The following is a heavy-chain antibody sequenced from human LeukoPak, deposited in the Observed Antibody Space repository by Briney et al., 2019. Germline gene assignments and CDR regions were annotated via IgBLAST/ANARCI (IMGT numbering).Heavy chain of an antibody. CDR1: GGSISTYY. V-gene: IGHV4-59*01. CDR2: IYYSGSS. Sequence: SETLSLTCTVPGGSISTYYWSWIRQPPGKGLEWIGYIYYSGSSNYNPSLKSRGTISVDTSKNQFSLNLSSVTAADTAVYYCARGYSSGYGRLFDLWGQGTLVTVSS. CDR3: ARGYSSGYGRLFDL. J-gene: IGHJ4*02. D-gene: IGHD3-22*01.